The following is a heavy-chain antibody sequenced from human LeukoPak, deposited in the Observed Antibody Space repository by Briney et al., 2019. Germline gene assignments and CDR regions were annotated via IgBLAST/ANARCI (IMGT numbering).Heavy chain of an antibody. V-gene: IGHV4-59*08. CDR3: ARHERSWFDP. CDR1: SASISSYY. J-gene: IGHJ5*02. Sequence: SETLSLTCTVSSASISSYYWSWIRQPPGKGLEWIGYISYSGSTDYNPSLKSRVTISVDTSKKQFSPKLSSVTAADTAVYYCARHERSWFDPWGQGTLVTVSS. CDR2: ISYSGST.